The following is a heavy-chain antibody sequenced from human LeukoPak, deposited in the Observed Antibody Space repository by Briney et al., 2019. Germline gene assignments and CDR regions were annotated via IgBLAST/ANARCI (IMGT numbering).Heavy chain of an antibody. CDR1: GYTFTNYG. D-gene: IGHD2-2*01. V-gene: IGHV1-18*01. CDR3: AREVVPAATDAFDI. Sequence: GASVKVSCKASGYTFTNYGISWVRQAPGQGLEWMGWISAYNGNTNYAQKLQGRVTMTTDTSTSTAYMELRSLRSDDTAVYYCAREVVPAATDAFDIWGQGTMVTVSS. CDR2: ISAYNGNT. J-gene: IGHJ3*02.